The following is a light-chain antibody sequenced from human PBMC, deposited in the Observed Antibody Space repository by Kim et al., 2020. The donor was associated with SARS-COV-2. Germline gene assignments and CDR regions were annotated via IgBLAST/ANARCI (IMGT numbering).Light chain of an antibody. CDR1: QSVGSN. CDR2: ETS. J-gene: IGKJ4*01. CDR3: QQYDKWPPT. Sequence: DIELTQSPGTLSMSPGERATLSCRASQSVGSNLAWYQQKPGQIPRLLIFETSTRATNIPVTFSGSGSGTEFALTISSLQPEDFAVYYCQQYDKWPPTFGGGTKV. V-gene: IGKV3-15*01.